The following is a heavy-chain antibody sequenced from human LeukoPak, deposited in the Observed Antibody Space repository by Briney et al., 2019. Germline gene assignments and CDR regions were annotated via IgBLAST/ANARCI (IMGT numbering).Heavy chain of an antibody. Sequence: GGSLRLSCAASRFTFSTYWMSWVRQAPGKGLEWVANIKKDGSEKFYVDSVKGRFTVSRDNAKNSLYLQMNSLRVEDTAVYYCAREYYSSSGKAFDMWGQGTMVTVSS. J-gene: IGHJ3*02. D-gene: IGHD2-2*01. CDR1: RFTFSTYW. CDR2: IKKDGSEK. CDR3: AREYYSSSGKAFDM. V-gene: IGHV3-7*01.